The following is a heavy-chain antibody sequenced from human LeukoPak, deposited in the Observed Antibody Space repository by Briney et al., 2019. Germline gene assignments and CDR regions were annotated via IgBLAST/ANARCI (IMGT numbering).Heavy chain of an antibody. CDR3: ARVGGTRRRWLQSEY. Sequence: PSETLSLTCAVDGGSFSGYYWSWIRQPPGKGLEWIGEINHSGSTNYNPSLKSRVTISVDTSKNQFSLKLSSVTAADTAVYYCARVGGTRRRWLQSEYWGQGTLVTVSS. D-gene: IGHD5-24*01. CDR1: GGSFSGYY. V-gene: IGHV4-34*01. CDR2: INHSGST. J-gene: IGHJ4*02.